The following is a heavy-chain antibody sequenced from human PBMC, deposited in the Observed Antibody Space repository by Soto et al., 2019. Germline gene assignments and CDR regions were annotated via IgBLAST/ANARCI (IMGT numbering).Heavy chain of an antibody. Sequence: PGGSLRLSCVVSGFIPSSNAMSWVRQAPGKGLEWVSGISSSGGSTYYADSVKGRFTISRDNSKNMLYLQMNNLRAEDTAVYYCAKAQGGSYFDYWGQGTLVTVSS. J-gene: IGHJ4*02. CDR2: ISSSGGST. D-gene: IGHD2-15*01. CDR1: GFIPSSNA. CDR3: AKAQGGSYFDY. V-gene: IGHV3-23*01.